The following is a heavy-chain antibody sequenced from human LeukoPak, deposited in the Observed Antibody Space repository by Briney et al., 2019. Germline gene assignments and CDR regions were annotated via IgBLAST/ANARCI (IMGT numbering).Heavy chain of an antibody. CDR2: ICHNGSHK. J-gene: IGHJ4*02. Sequence: AGSLTLSCAASGFSFDTYVMLWLRQAPGQGLEWVAFICHNGSHKFYSNFVRGPFTISSDNSKNTVYLQMDNQRPDHTAVYYCAREIFGSGSCPDFWGQGTLVTVSS. CDR3: AREIFGSGSCPDF. V-gene: IGHV3-33*01. D-gene: IGHD3-10*01. CDR1: GFSFDTYV.